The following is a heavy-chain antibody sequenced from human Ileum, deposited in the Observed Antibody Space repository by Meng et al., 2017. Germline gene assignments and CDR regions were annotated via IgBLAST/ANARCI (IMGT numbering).Heavy chain of an antibody. J-gene: IGHJ5*02. CDR3: VCFGGFSGFDP. V-gene: IGHV3-74*01. CDR1: GFTFRDHY. D-gene: IGHD3-10*01. CDR2: INSDGGGG. Sequence: DVQLVESGGGLVQPGGSLGLSCATSGFTFRDHYMHWVRQAPGKGLEWVSRINSDGGGGTYADFVKGRFTISRDNAKNTLYLQMYSLTVDDTAIYYCVCFGGFSGFDPWGQGTLVTVSS.